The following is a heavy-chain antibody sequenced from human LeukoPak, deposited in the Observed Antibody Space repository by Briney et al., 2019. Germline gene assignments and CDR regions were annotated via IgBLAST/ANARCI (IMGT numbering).Heavy chain of an antibody. J-gene: IGHJ4*02. CDR2: VYRTGSA. D-gene: IGHD6-19*01. CDR3: ARDRGNGWAFDY. CDR1: GGSISSTSYY. Sequence: SETLSLTCTVSGGSISSTSYYWGWIRQPPGKGLEWIGSVYRTGSAHYNPSLNSRIPISVDTSKNQFSLKLTSVTAADTAVYYCARDRGNGWAFDYWGQGTLVTVSS. V-gene: IGHV4-39*02.